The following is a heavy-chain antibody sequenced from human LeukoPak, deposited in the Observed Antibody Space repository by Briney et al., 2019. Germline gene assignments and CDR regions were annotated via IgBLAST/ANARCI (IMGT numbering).Heavy chain of an antibody. V-gene: IGHV3-66*01. CDR2: IYSGGST. CDR1: GFPFSSNY. Sequence: GGSLTLSCAPSGFPFSSNYMRWVRQAPGKGLEWVSVIYSGGSTYYADSVKGRFTISRDNSKNTLYLQMNRLRAEDAAVYYGARDGIGLVDWGQGTLVTVSS. J-gene: IGHJ4*02. CDR3: ARDGIGLVD. D-gene: IGHD6-6*01.